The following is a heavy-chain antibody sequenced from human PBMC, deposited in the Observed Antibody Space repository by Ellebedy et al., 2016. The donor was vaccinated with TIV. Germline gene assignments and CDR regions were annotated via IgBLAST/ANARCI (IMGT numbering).Heavy chain of an antibody. V-gene: IGHV1-8*01. CDR2: MNRNSGTT. CDR1: GYTFTSYD. J-gene: IGHJ5*02. D-gene: IGHD2/OR15-2a*01. CDR3: ASCGGCNNSTYYEDWFDP. Sequence: AASVKVSCKASGYTFTSYDINWVRQATGQGLEWMGWMNRNSGTTGYAKKFKGRVSMTKNTHISTAYMELSSLRSEDTAVYYSASCGGCNNSTYYEDWFDPWGQGTLVTVSS.